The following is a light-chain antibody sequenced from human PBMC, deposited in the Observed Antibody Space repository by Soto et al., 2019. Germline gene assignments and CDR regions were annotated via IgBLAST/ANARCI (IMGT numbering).Light chain of an antibody. CDR1: KEVASYNR. CDR3: GLYTLAETVV. Sequence: QSALTQPPSVSGSPGQSVTTSCTGTKEVASYNRVPWYQQTPGTSPKLLIYDFTKGASGISDRFSGSKSGNTASLTISGLHTDEEGDYYCGLYTLAETVVLGGGTKLTVL. J-gene: IGLJ2*01. V-gene: IGLV2-18*01. CDR2: DFT.